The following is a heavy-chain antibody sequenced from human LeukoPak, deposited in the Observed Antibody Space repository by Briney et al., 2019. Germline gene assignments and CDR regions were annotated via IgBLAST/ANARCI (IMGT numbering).Heavy chain of an antibody. V-gene: IGHV1-18*04. CDR3: ARDMHIVVVTTIDAFDI. CDR1: GYTFTSYG. D-gene: IGHD2-21*02. Sequence: ASVKVSCKASGYTFTSYGISGVRQAPGQGVEWVGCISAYNGNTNKAQKLKGRVTMTTDTSTSTGYMERRSLRSEETAVYYCARDMHIVVVTTIDAFDIWGEGTMVTVSS. CDR2: ISAYNGNT. J-gene: IGHJ3*02.